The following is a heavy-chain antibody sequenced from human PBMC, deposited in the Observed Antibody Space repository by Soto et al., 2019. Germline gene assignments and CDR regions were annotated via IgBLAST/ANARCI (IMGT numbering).Heavy chain of an antibody. CDR1: GFTFSSYG. Sequence: GGSLRLSCAASGFTFSSYGMHWVRQAPGKGLEWVAVIWYDGSNKYYADSVKGRFTISRDNSKNTLYLQMNSLRAEDTAVYYCARDRCSSTSCYLTLYYYYYGMDVWGQGTTVTVSS. J-gene: IGHJ6*02. V-gene: IGHV3-33*01. CDR2: IWYDGSNK. D-gene: IGHD2-2*01. CDR3: ARDRCSSTSCYLTLYYYYYGMDV.